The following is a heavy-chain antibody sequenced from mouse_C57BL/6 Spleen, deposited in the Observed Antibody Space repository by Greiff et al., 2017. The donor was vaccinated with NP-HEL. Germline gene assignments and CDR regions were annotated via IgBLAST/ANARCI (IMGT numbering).Heavy chain of an antibody. D-gene: IGHD1-1*01. Sequence: EVKVEESGGGLVKPGGSLKLSCAASGFTFSSYAMSWVRQTPEKRLEWVATISDGGSYTYYPDNVKGRFTISRDNAKNNLYLQMSHLKSEDTAMYYCARDYYYGSSGWYFDVWGTGTTVTVSS. CDR2: ISDGGSYT. CDR1: GFTFSSYA. V-gene: IGHV5-4*01. J-gene: IGHJ1*03. CDR3: ARDYYYGSSGWYFDV.